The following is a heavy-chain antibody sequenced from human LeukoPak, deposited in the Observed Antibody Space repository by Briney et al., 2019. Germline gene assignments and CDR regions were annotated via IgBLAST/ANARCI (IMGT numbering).Heavy chain of an antibody. D-gene: IGHD3-3*01. CDR1: GGSFSGYY. J-gene: IGHJ5*02. CDR2: INHSGST. V-gene: IGHV4-34*01. Sequence: SETLSLTCAVYGGSFSGYYWSWIRQPPGKGLEWIGEINHSGSTNYNPSLKRRVTIAVDTSKDQFSLKLSSVNAADTAVYYCARGYPYYDFWSGYYAHNWFDPWGQGTLVTVSS. CDR3: ARGYPYYDFWSGYYAHNWFDP.